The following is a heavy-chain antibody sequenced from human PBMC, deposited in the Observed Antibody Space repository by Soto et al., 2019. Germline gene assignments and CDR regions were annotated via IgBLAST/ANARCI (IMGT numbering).Heavy chain of an antibody. CDR2: IYYSGST. D-gene: IGHD4-17*01. CDR3: ARARSSGDSNWFDP. Sequence: SETLCLTCSVAGGSISSSGDYWGWIRQPPGKGLEWIGSIYYSGSTYYNPSLKSRVTISVDTSKNQFSLKLSSVTAADTAVYYCARARSSGDSNWFDPWGQGTLVTVSS. V-gene: IGHV4-39*01. J-gene: IGHJ5*02. CDR1: GGSISSSGDY.